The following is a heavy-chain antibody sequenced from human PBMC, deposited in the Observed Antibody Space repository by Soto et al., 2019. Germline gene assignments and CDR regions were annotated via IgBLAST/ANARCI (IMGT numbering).Heavy chain of an antibody. D-gene: IGHD2-8*01. CDR3: AREPLDRGEYAIFDY. Sequence: PVGSLRLSCAASGFTFSDYYMSWVRQAPGKGLEWVANIKQDGSDKFYVDSVKGRFTISRDNTKNSLYLQMDNLSPDDTAIYYCAREPLDRGEYAIFDYWGLGILVTVSS. CDR1: GFTFSDYY. J-gene: IGHJ4*02. V-gene: IGHV3-7*01. CDR2: IKQDGSDK.